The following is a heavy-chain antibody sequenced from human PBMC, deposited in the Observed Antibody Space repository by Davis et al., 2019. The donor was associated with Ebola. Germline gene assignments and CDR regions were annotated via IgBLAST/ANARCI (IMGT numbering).Heavy chain of an antibody. CDR1: GYTFTSYA. CDR3: TRGNSWDAPFDY. Sequence: AASVKVSCKASGYTFTSYAMNWVRQAPGQGLEWMGWISAYNGNTNYAQRLQGRVTMSTDTSTSTAYMELRSLRSDDTAVYYCTRGNSWDAPFDYWGQGTLVTVSS. CDR2: ISAYNGNT. V-gene: IGHV1-18*01. D-gene: IGHD6-13*01. J-gene: IGHJ4*02.